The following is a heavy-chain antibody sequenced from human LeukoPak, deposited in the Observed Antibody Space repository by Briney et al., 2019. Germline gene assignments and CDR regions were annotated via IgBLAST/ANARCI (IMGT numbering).Heavy chain of an antibody. CDR1: GGSISSYY. Sequence: SETLSLTCTVSGGSISSYYWSWIRQPAGKGLEWIGRIYTSGSTNYNPSLKSRVTMSVDTSKNQFPLKLSSVTAADTAVYYCARDFSGDYRNYYYGMDVWGQGTTVTVSS. V-gene: IGHV4-4*07. CDR3: ARDFSGDYRNYYYGMDV. J-gene: IGHJ6*02. CDR2: IYTSGST. D-gene: IGHD4-17*01.